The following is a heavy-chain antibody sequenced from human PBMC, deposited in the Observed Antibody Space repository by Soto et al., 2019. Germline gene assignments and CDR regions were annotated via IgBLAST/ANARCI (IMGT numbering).Heavy chain of an antibody. CDR2: IYYSGST. J-gene: IGHJ4*02. Sequence: QVQLQESGPGLVKPSQTLSLTCTVSGGSISSGGYYWSWIRQHPGKGLEWIGYIYYSGSTYYNPSLKSRVTISADTSKNQFSLKLSSVTAADTAVYYCARGYDFWSGQGALYFDYWGQGTLVTVSS. D-gene: IGHD3-3*01. CDR3: ARGYDFWSGQGALYFDY. CDR1: GGSISSGGYY. V-gene: IGHV4-31*03.